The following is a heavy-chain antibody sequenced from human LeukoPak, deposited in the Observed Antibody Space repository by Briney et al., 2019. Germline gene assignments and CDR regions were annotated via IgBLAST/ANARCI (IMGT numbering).Heavy chain of an antibody. CDR2: ISYDGRNK. CDR1: GFTFNNHD. Sequence: GRSLRLSCAASGFTFNNHDMHWVRQAPGKGLEWVAGISYDGRNKYYADSVKGRFTISRDNSKNTLNLQMNSLRTEDTAVYYCAKPRDIDSWAFDVWGQGTMVTVS. V-gene: IGHV3-30*18. CDR3: AKPRDIDSWAFDV. J-gene: IGHJ3*01. D-gene: IGHD2-15*01.